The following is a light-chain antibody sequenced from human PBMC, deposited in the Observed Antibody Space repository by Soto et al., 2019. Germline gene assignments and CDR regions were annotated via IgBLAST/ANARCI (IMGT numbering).Light chain of an antibody. CDR2: GAS. CDR1: QSVSSN. V-gene: IGKV3-15*01. J-gene: IGKJ4*01. Sequence: EIVMTQSPATLSVSPGERATLSCRASQSVSSNLAWYQQKPGQAPRLLIYGASTRATGIPAKFSGSGSGTEFTLTISSLQSEDFAVYYCQRYENWITFGGGTKVEIK. CDR3: QRYENWIT.